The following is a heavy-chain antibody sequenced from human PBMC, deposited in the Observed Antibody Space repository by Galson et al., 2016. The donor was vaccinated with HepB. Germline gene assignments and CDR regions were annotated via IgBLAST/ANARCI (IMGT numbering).Heavy chain of an antibody. Sequence: SLRLSCAASGFTFSNAWMSWVRQAPGKGLEWVGHIKSKTDGGTTDYAAPVKGRFSISRDDSKNTLYPQMNSLKTEDTAVYYCTTAFNWNYGSYYYYYYGMDVWGKGTTVTVSS. CDR3: TTAFNWNYGSYYYYYYGMDV. CDR1: GFTFSNAW. CDR2: IKSKTDGGTT. J-gene: IGHJ6*04. V-gene: IGHV3-15*01. D-gene: IGHD1-7*01.